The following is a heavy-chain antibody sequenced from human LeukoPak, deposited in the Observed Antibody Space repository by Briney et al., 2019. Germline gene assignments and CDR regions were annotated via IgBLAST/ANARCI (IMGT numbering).Heavy chain of an antibody. CDR2: INWNGGST. J-gene: IGHJ5*02. Sequence: GGSLRLSCAASGFTFSSYGMSWVRQPPGKGLEWVSGINWNGGSTGYADSVKGRFTISRDNAKDSLYLQMNSLRGEDTALYHCARDTYCGGDCYPPGFDPWGQGTLVTVSS. CDR1: GFTFSSYG. D-gene: IGHD2-21*02. CDR3: ARDTYCGGDCYPPGFDP. V-gene: IGHV3-20*01.